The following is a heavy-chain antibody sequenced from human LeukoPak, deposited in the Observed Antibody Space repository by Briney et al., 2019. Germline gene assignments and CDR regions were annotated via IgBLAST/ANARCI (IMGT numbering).Heavy chain of an antibody. CDR3: ARVSVYSNYGYYFDY. CDR2: INPSGGST. Sequence: ASVKVSCKSSGYTFTSYYMHWVRQAPGQGLEWMGIINPSGGSTSYAQKFQGRVTMTRDTSTSTVYMELSSLRSEDTAVYYCARVSVYSNYGYYFDYWGQGTLVTVSS. J-gene: IGHJ4*02. V-gene: IGHV1-46*03. CDR1: GYTFTSYY. D-gene: IGHD4-11*01.